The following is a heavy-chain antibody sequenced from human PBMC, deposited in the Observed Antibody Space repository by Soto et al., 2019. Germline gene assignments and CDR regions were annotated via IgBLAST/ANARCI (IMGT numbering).Heavy chain of an antibody. CDR3: ATMGTPVTGLYYIDF. J-gene: IGHJ4*02. Sequence: SETLSLTCTVSGGSISSGNYYWSWIRQPPGKGLEWIGFISYSGTTHYSASLRSRVSISVDTSKNQFSLDLSSVTAADTAVYYCATMGTPVTGLYYIDFRGQAILVTVSS. D-gene: IGHD4-17*01. V-gene: IGHV4-30-4*01. CDR1: GGSISSGNYY. CDR2: ISYSGTT.